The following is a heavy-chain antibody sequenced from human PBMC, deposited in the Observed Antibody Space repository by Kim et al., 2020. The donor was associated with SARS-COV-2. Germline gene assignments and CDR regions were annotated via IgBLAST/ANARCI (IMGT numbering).Heavy chain of an antibody. V-gene: IGHV4-34*01. J-gene: IGHJ5*02. D-gene: IGHD2-2*01. CDR3: ARAGIVVVPAARSNWFDP. Sequence: SETLSLTCAVYGGSFSGYYWSWIRQPPGKGLEWIGEINHSGSTNYNPSLKSRVTISVDTSKNQFSLKLSSVTAADTAVYYCARAGIVVVPAARSNWFDPWGQGTLVTVSS. CDR1: GGSFSGYY. CDR2: INHSGST.